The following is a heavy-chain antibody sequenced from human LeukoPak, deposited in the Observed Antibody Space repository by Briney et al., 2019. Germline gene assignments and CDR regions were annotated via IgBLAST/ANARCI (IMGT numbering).Heavy chain of an antibody. CDR3: TRARGPYNWNYYYCYYMDV. V-gene: IGHV1-2*02. Sequence: ASVKVSCKASGYTFTGYYMHWVRQAPGQGLEWMGWINPNSGGTNYAQKFQGRVTMTRDTSTSTVYMELSSLRSDHTAGYYCTRARGPYNWNYYYCYYMDVWGKGTTVTVSS. J-gene: IGHJ6*03. CDR1: GYTFTGYY. D-gene: IGHD1-20*01. CDR2: INPNSGGT.